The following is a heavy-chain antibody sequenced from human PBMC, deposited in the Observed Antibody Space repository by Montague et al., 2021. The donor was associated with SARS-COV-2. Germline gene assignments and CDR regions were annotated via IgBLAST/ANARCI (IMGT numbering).Heavy chain of an antibody. Sequence: SETLSLTCSVSGGPISGYYRSWIRQSPGKGLEWIGYIYYSGGTIYNPSLKSRVIISVDTSKSQFSLKLSSMTAADTAIYYCAGKVLTVPADYWGQGTLVTVS. J-gene: IGHJ4*02. CDR1: GGPISGYY. CDR2: IYYSGGT. D-gene: IGHD4-11*01. V-gene: IGHV4-59*12. CDR3: AGKVLTVPADY.